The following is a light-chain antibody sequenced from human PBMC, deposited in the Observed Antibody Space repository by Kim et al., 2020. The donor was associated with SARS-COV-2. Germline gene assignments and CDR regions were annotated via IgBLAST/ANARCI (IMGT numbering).Light chain of an antibody. CDR3: QAWDSSLNWV. V-gene: IGLV3-1*01. J-gene: IGLJ3*02. CDR1: KLGDKY. CDR2: QDS. Sequence: SYELTQPPSVSVSPGQTASITCSGDKLGDKYACWYQQKPGQSPVLVIYQDSKRPSGIPERFSGSNSGNTATLTISGTQAMDEADYYCQAWDSSLNWVFGG.